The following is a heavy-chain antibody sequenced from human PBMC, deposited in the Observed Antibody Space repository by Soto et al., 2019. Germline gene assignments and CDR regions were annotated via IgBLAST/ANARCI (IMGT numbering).Heavy chain of an antibody. CDR1: GGTISGCS. Sequence: PGGSLRLSCDASGGTISGCSMNWGRQAPGKGLEWLAYITVVTGNTRYAESVRGRFTISADYAANSVFLQMSSLRDEDTALYFCVRDRDLYRDMFHADLWGQGTLVTVSS. D-gene: IGHD1-26*01. J-gene: IGHJ4*01. V-gene: IGHV3-48*02. CDR3: VRDRDLYRDMFHADL. CDR2: ITVVTGNT.